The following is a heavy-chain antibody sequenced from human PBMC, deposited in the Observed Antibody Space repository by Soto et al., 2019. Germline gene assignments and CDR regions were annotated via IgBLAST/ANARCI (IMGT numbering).Heavy chain of an antibody. CDR1: GYTFTSYT. V-gene: IGHV1-3*01. CDR2: INAGNGNT. D-gene: IGHD3-22*01. J-gene: IGHJ4*02. Sequence: ASVKVSCKASGYTFTSYTMHWVRQAPGQRLEWMGWINAGNGNTKYSQKFQSRVTITRDTSASTAYMELSSLRSEDTAVYYCARDYYDSSGYYDYWGQGTLVTVSS. CDR3: ARDYYDSSGYYDY.